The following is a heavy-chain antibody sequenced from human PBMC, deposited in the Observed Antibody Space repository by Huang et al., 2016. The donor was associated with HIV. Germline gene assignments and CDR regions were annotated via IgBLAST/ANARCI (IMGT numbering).Heavy chain of an antibody. CDR3: AKDLTYTFGRHFDY. Sequence: QVQLVESGGGVVQPGGSLSLSCTASGFTFGSFGMHWVRQAPGKGLEWLGFTLYDGNNYYYAGCVRGRFTISRDNSKDTLYLQMNRLRPDDSAVYYCAKDLTYTFGRHFDYWGRGTLVTVSS. V-gene: IGHV3-30*02. CDR2: TLYDGNNY. CDR1: GFTFGSFG. D-gene: IGHD3-3*01. J-gene: IGHJ4*02.